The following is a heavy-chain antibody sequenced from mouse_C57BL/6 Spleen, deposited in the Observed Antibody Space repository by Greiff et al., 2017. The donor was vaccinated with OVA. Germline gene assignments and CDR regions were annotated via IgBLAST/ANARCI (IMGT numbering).Heavy chain of an antibody. CDR3: ARFSYSNYLYYFDY. D-gene: IGHD2-5*01. Sequence: VHLVESGAELVKPGASVKISCKASGYSFSSYWMNWVKQRPGTGLVWIGQIYPGDGDTNYNGTFKGKATLTADKSTNTAYMQLSSLTSEDSAVYSCARFSYSNYLYYFDYWGQGTTLTVSS. V-gene: IGHV1-80*01. CDR2: IYPGDGDT. CDR1: GYSFSSYW. J-gene: IGHJ2*01.